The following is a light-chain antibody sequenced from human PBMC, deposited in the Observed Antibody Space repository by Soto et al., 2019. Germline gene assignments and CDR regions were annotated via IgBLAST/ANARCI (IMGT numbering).Light chain of an antibody. CDR3: QHWNNYLWT. J-gene: IGKJ1*01. CDR1: QTINNW. Sequence: DIQMTQSPSTLSASVGDRATITCRASQTINNWLAWYQQKPGKAPKLLIYKMFSLESGVTSRFSGSGSGIEFTITSSGLQPEDVAPYHYQHWNNYLWTFGQGTKVEIK. CDR2: KMF. V-gene: IGKV1-5*03.